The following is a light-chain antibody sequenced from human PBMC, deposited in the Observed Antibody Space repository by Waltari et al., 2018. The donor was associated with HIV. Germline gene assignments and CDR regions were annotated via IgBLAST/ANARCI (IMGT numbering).Light chain of an antibody. CDR1: SSAVGGYNY. J-gene: IGLJ2*01. V-gene: IGLV2-8*01. CDR3: SSYAGSLRVV. Sequence: TQPPSASGSPGKSVTISCTRTSSAVGGYNYVSWYQQHPGKAPKLMIYEVSKRPSGVPDRFSGSKSGNTASLTVSGLQAEDEADYYCSSYAGSLRVVFGGGTKLTVL. CDR2: EVS.